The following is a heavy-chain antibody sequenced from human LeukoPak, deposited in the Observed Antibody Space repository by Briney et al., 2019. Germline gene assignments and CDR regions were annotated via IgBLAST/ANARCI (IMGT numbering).Heavy chain of an antibody. V-gene: IGHV3-23*01. CDR2: MSGGGAIT. CDR1: GFTFKKNG. J-gene: IGHJ4*02. CDR3: AKNVVFTRYCDQ. D-gene: IGHD3-22*01. Sequence: GSLTLSWSASGFTFKKNGMSWVRQGPGKGLEWISGMSGGGAITEYADTVRGRFTISRDNSKNTLHLQMNNLRAEDSAIYYCAKNVVFTRYCDQWGQGTLVTVSS.